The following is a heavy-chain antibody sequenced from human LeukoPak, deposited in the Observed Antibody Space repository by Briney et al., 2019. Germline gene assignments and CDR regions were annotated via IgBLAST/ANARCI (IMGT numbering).Heavy chain of an antibody. CDR2: MSYDGSNK. V-gene: IGHV3-30*03. D-gene: IGHD3-10*01. J-gene: IGHJ4*02. CDR1: GFTFSSYG. Sequence: PGRSLRLSCAASGFTFSSYGMHWVRQAPGKGLEGVAVMSYDGSNKYYADSVKGRFTISRDNSKNTLYLQMNSLRAEDTAVYYCARDTYYHGSGSYGPIDYWGQGTLVTVSS. CDR3: ARDTYYHGSGSYGPIDY.